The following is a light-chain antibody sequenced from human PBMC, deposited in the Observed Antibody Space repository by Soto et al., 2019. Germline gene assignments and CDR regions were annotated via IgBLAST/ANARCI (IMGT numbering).Light chain of an antibody. CDR2: GAS. Sequence: EIVLTQSPGTLSLSPGERAPLSCRASQSVSRNYLAWYQQKPGQAPRLLIYGASSRAAGTPDRFTGSGSGTDFTLSIDRLEPEDFAVYHCQQYGSSPWTFGQGTKVDIK. CDR3: QQYGSSPWT. V-gene: IGKV3-20*01. CDR1: QSVSRNY. J-gene: IGKJ1*01.